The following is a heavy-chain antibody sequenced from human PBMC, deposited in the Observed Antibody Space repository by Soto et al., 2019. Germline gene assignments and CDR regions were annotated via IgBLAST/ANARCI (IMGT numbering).Heavy chain of an antibody. J-gene: IGHJ4*02. CDR3: ARVGVYYDSSGYYY. D-gene: IGHD3-22*01. CDR1: GGSISSSSYY. CDR2: IYYSGST. Sequence: PSETLSLTCTVSGGSISSSSYYWGWIRQPPGKGLEWIGSIYYSGSTYYNPSLKSRVTISVDKSKNQFSLKLSSVTAADTAVYYCARVGVYYDSSGYYYWGQGTLVTVSS. V-gene: IGHV4-39*07.